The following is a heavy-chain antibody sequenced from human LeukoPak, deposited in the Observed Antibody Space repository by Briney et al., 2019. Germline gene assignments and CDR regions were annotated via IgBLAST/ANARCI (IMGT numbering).Heavy chain of an antibody. CDR1: GGTFSSYA. CDR2: IIPIFGTA. Sequence: SVKVSCKASGGTFSSYAISWVRQAPGQGLEWMGGIIPIFGTANYAQKFQGRDTITADESTSTAYMELRSLRSDDTAVYYCAREGLGELTLDCWGQGTLVTVSS. D-gene: IGHD3-16*01. J-gene: IGHJ4*02. V-gene: IGHV1-69*01. CDR3: AREGLGELTLDC.